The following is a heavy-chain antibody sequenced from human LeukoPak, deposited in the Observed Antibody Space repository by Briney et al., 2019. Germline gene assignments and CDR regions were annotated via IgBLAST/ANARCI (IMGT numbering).Heavy chain of an antibody. D-gene: IGHD6-19*01. CDR1: GGTVNSSTYY. V-gene: IGHV4-39*01. J-gene: IGHJ4*02. Sequence: SETLSLTCTVSGGTVNSSTYYWGWIRQPPGLGLEWTGSFSYSGSSYYNPSLKSRVTISVDTSKNQFSLKLSSVTAADTAVYYCARKSGWYPFDYWGQGTLVTVSS. CDR2: FSYSGSS. CDR3: ARKSGWYPFDY.